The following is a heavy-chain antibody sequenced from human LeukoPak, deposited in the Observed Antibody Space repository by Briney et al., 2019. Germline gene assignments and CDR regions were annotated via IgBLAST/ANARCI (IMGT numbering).Heavy chain of an antibody. D-gene: IGHD6-19*01. CDR1: GYTFTGYY. J-gene: IGHJ4*02. V-gene: IGHV1-2*02. CDR3: ARVFLYSSGWGFDY. Sequence: ASVKVSCKASGYTFTGYYMHWVRQAPGQGLEWMGWINPNSGGTNYAQKFQGRVTTTRDTSISTAYMELSRLRSDDTAVYYCARVFLYSSGWGFDYWGQGTLVTVSS. CDR2: INPNSGGT.